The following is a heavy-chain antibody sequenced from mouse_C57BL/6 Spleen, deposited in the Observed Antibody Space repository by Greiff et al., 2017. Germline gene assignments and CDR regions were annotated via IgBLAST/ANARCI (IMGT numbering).Heavy chain of an antibody. CDR3: ARGGDYSNYWYCDV. CDR1: GYSITSGYY. J-gene: IGHJ1*03. D-gene: IGHD2-5*01. Sequence: DVKLQESGPGLVKPSQSLSLTCSVTGYSITSGYYWNWIRQFPGNQLEWMGYISYDGSNHYNPSLKNRISFTRDTSKNQFFLTLNSVTTEDTATNYCARGGDYSNYWYCDVWGTGTTVTVSS. V-gene: IGHV3-6*01. CDR2: ISYDGSN.